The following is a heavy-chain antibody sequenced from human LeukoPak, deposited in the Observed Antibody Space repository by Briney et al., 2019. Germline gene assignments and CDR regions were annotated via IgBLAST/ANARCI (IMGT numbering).Heavy chain of an antibody. V-gene: IGHV3-23*01. CDR1: GFTFSSYA. CDR2: ISGSGGST. Sequence: PGGSLRLSCAASGFTFSSYAMSWVRQAPGKGLEWVSAISGSGGSTYYADSVKGRFTISRDNSKNTLYLQMNSLRAEDTAVYYCAKGTFRQYKLLHFDYWGQGTLVTVSS. D-gene: IGHD2-2*01. J-gene: IGHJ4*02. CDR3: AKGTFRQYKLLHFDY.